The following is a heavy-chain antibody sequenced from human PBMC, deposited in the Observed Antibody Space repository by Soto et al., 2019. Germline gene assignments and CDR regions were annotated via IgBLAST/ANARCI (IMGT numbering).Heavy chain of an antibody. CDR3: ARHYDFWSGYYPVPWFDP. CDR1: GGSISSYY. Sequence: SETLSLTCTVSGGSISSYYWSWIRQPPGKGLEWIGYIYYSGSTNYNPSLKSRVTISVDTSKNQFSLKLSSVTAADTAVYYCARHYDFWSGYYPVPWFDPWDQGTLVTVSS. D-gene: IGHD3-3*01. CDR2: IYYSGST. J-gene: IGHJ5*02. V-gene: IGHV4-59*08.